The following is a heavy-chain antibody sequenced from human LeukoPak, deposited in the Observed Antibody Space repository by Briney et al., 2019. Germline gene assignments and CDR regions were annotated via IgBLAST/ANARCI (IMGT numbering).Heavy chain of an antibody. J-gene: IGHJ6*03. CDR2: IYHSGST. Sequence: NWVRQAPGKGLEWIGYIYHSGSTYYNPSLKSRVTISVDRSKNQFSLKLSSVTAADTAVYYCARVGDMYNWNYANYYYYYMDVWGKGTTVTVSS. V-gene: IGHV4-30-2*01. D-gene: IGHD1-7*01. CDR3: ARVGDMYNWNYANYYYYYMDV.